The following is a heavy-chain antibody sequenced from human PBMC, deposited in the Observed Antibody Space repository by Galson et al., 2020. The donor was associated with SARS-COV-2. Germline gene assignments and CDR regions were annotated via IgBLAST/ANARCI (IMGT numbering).Heavy chain of an antibody. V-gene: IGHV3-30*04. Sequence: GESLKISCAASGFTFNTYAMHWVRQAPGKGLEWVAVISYDGSTKYYADSVKGRFTVSRDNSEKKMWLQMNSLRVEDTAVYYCVRDESSGWPYYFDYWGQGTLVTVSS. CDR1: GFTFNTYA. J-gene: IGHJ4*02. CDR2: ISYDGSTK. D-gene: IGHD6-19*01. CDR3: VRDESSGWPYYFDY.